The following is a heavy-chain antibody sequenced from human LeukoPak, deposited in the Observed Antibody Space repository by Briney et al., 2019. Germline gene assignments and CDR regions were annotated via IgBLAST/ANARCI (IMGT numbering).Heavy chain of an antibody. V-gene: IGHV4-59*01. CDR2: IYYSGST. CDR3: ARGPLGAVAGTGEFDY. D-gene: IGHD6-19*01. CDR1: GGSISSYY. Sequence: SETLSLTCTVSGGSISSYYWSWIRQPPGKGLERIGYIYYSGSTNYNPSLKSRVTISVDTSKNQFSLKLSSVTAADTAVYYCARGPLGAVAGTGEFDYWGQGTLVTVSS. J-gene: IGHJ4*02.